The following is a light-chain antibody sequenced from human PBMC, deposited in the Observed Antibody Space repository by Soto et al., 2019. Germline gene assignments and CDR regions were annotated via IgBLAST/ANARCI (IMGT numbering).Light chain of an antibody. CDR2: DNN. CDR1: SSNIGNNY. V-gene: IGLV1-51*01. J-gene: IGLJ1*01. Sequence: QSVLTQPPSVSAAPGQKVTISCSGSSSNIGNNYVSWYQQLPGTAPKLLIYDNNKRPSGIPDRFSGSKSGTSATLGITGLQTGDEADYYCGTWYSSLSAEYVFGTGTKVTVL. CDR3: GTWYSSLSAEYV.